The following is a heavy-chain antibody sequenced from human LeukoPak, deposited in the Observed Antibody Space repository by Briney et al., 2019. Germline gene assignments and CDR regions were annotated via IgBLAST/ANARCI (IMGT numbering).Heavy chain of an antibody. D-gene: IGHD5-18*01. J-gene: IGHJ4*02. CDR3: ARGVSGYSYGYNDY. Sequence: ASVKVSCKASVYTFTSYVSSWVRQAPGQEREWMGWISAYNGNKNYAQKLQGRVTMTTDTSTSTAYMELRSLRSDDTAVDYCARGVSGYSYGYNDYWGQGTLVTVSS. V-gene: IGHV1-18*01. CDR1: VYTFTSYV. CDR2: ISAYNGNK.